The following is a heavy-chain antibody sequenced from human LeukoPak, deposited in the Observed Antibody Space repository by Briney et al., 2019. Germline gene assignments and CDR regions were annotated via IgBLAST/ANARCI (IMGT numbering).Heavy chain of an antibody. J-gene: IGHJ4*02. Sequence: GGSLRLSCAASGFDFSTQWMSWVRQAPGKGLEWVATIKPDGSETYYLDSVKGRFTISRDNARDSLYLQMNSLRDDDTSLYYCARDASALHWGRGTLVTVSS. CDR1: GFDFSTQW. CDR3: ARDASALH. CDR2: IKPDGSET. V-gene: IGHV3-7*01. D-gene: IGHD6-19*01.